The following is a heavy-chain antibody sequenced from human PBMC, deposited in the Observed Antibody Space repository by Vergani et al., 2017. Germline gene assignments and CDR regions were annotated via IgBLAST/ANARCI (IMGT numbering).Heavy chain of an antibody. CDR2: IYYSGST. V-gene: IGHV4-59*01. D-gene: IGHD2-21*02. Sequence: QVKLQESGPGLLKPSQTLSLTCTVSGGSISSYYWSWIRQPPGKGLEWIGYIYYSGSTNYNPSLKSRVTISVDTSKNQFSLKLSSVTAADTAVYYCARNPYCGGDCYSDAFDIWGQGTMVTVSS. CDR3: ARNPYCGGDCYSDAFDI. CDR1: GGSISSYY. J-gene: IGHJ3*02.